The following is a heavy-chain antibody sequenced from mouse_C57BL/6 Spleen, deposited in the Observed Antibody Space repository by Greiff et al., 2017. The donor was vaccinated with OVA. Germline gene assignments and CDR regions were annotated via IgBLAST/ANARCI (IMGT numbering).Heavy chain of an antibody. V-gene: IGHV5-17*01. CDR1: GFTFSDYG. Sequence: EVMLVESGGGLVKPGGSLKLSCAASGFTFSDYGMHWVRQAPEKGLEWVAYISSGSSTLYYADTVKGRFTISRDNAKNTLFLQMTSLRSEDTAMYYCARDYGSWDDWGQGTTLTVSS. CDR2: ISSGSSTL. J-gene: IGHJ2*01. CDR3: ARDYGSWDD. D-gene: IGHD1-1*01.